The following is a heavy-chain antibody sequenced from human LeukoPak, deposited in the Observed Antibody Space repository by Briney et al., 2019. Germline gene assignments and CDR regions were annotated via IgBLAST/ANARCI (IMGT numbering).Heavy chain of an antibody. J-gene: IGHJ3*02. V-gene: IGHV4-39*01. Sequence: SETLSLTCAVSGGSISSSSYYWGWIRQPPGKGLEWIGSIYYSGSTYYNPSLKSRVTISVDTSKNQFSLKLSSVTAADTAVYYCARRNRRWLQLRSDAFDIWGQGTMVTVSS. CDR2: IYYSGST. CDR3: ARRNRRWLQLRSDAFDI. D-gene: IGHD5-12*01. CDR1: GGSISSSSYY.